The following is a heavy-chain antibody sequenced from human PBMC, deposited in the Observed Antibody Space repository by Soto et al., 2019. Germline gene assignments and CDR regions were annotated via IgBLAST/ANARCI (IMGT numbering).Heavy chain of an antibody. CDR2: IWYDGSNK. Sequence: PGGSLRLSCAASGFTFSSYGMHWVRQAPGKGLEWVAVIWYDGSNKYYADSVKGRFTISRDNSKNTLYLQMNSLRAEDTAVYYCARDYVGATLVYYYYYGMDVWGQGTTVSVSS. CDR3: ARDYVGATLVYYYYYGMDV. J-gene: IGHJ6*02. V-gene: IGHV3-33*01. D-gene: IGHD1-26*01. CDR1: GFTFSSYG.